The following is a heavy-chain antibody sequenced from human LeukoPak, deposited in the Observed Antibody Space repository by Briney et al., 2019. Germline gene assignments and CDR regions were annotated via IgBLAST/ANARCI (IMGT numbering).Heavy chain of an antibody. Sequence: SETLSLTCAVYGGSFSGYYWSWIRQPPGKGLEWIGEINHSGSTNYNPSLKSRVTISVDTSKNQFSLKLSSVTAADTAVYYCASKASGRDSSGFTLYWFDPWGQGTLVTVSS. D-gene: IGHD3-22*01. CDR3: ASKASGRDSSGFTLYWFDP. J-gene: IGHJ5*02. CDR2: INHSGST. CDR1: GGSFSGYY. V-gene: IGHV4-34*01.